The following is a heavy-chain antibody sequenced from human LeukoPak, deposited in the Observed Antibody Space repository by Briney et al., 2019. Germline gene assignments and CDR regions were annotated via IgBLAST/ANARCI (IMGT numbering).Heavy chain of an antibody. Sequence: PSETLSLTCTVSGASIRSTTYYWGWLRQPPGKGLEWIASIYSSGSTYYNPSLKSRVTISVDTSKNQFSLKLSSVTAADTAVYYCARDFWSGFRLYYFDYWGQGTLATVSS. J-gene: IGHJ4*02. D-gene: IGHD3-3*01. CDR1: GASIRSTTYY. V-gene: IGHV4-39*07. CDR2: IYSSGST. CDR3: ARDFWSGFRLYYFDY.